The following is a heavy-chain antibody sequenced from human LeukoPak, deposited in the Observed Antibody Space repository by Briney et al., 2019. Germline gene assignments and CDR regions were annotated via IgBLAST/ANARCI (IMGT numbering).Heavy chain of an antibody. CDR2: INPNSGGT. Sequence: ASVKVSCKASGYTFTGYYMHWVRQAPGQGLEWMGWINPNSGGTNYAQKFQGRVTMTRDTSISTAYMELSRLRSDETAVYYCVRDMQYYYDSSGYTDAFDIWGQGTMVTVSS. V-gene: IGHV1-2*02. D-gene: IGHD3-22*01. CDR3: VRDMQYYYDSSGYTDAFDI. J-gene: IGHJ3*02. CDR1: GYTFTGYY.